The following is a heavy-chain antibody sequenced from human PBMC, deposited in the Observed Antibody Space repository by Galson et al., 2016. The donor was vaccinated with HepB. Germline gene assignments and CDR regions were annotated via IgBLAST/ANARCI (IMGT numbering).Heavy chain of an antibody. J-gene: IGHJ5*02. Sequence: SVKVSCKASGYTFSSRYIHWVRQAPGQGLEWMGIINPSRGSTKYALKLPGRVTMTRDTSTSTVYMELSSLRSEDTAVYYGARGGLLGIAVAGTWFDPWGQGTLVTVSS. CDR3: ARGGLLGIAVAGTWFDP. CDR1: GYTFSSRY. V-gene: IGHV1-46*04. D-gene: IGHD6-19*01. CDR2: INPSRGST.